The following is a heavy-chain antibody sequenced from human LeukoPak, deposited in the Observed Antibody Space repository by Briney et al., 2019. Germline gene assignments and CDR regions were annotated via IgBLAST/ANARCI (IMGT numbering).Heavy chain of an antibody. Sequence: GGPLRLSCAASGFIFNKAWMNWVRQAPGKGPEWVGRIKSNNDGGTTDYASPVEGRFIVSRDDSKNTIYLQMNRLIVDDTAIYYCTPVMVEDRGFWGQGTLVTVSS. CDR1: GFIFNKAW. CDR2: IKSNNDGGTT. CDR3: TPVMVEDRGF. V-gene: IGHV3-15*01. J-gene: IGHJ4*02. D-gene: IGHD2-21*01.